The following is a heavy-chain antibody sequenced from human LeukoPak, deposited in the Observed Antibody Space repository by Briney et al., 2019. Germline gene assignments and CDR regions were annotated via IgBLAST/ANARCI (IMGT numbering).Heavy chain of an antibody. CDR2: IDHSGRT. V-gene: IGHV4-34*01. J-gene: IGHJ4*02. Sequence: SETLSLTCAVFGGSFNAYYWTWIRQAPGKGLEWIGEIDHSGRTNYNPSLKSRVTISVDTSKNQFSLKVTSVTAADTAVYYCAREGRSRTNTGGDLHYWARGSLVTVSS. CDR1: GGSFNAYY. D-gene: IGHD3-16*01. CDR3: AREGRSRTNTGGDLHY.